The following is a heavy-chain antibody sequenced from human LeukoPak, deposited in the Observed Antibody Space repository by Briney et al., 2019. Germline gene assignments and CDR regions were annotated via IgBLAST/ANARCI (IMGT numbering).Heavy chain of an antibody. CDR2: IFYSGTT. CDR1: GGSISNYY. D-gene: IGHD4-17*01. J-gene: IGHJ5*02. V-gene: IGHV4-59*08. CDR3: ARHAVPDYGDYGWFDP. Sequence: KPSETLSLTCTVSGGSISNYYWSWLRQPPGKGLEWIGYIFYSGTTNYNPSLKSRVTISVDTSKKQFSLKLSSATAADTAVYYCARHAVPDYGDYGWFDPWGQGILVTVSS.